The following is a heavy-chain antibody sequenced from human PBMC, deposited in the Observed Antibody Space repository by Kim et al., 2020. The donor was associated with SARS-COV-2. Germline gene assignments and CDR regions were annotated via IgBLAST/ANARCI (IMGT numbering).Heavy chain of an antibody. CDR3: ARKGGDIVVAPQGSYYGMD. D-gene: IGHD2-15*01. CDR2: INPGTGST. Sequence: ASVKVSCKASGYTFTSYYVHWVRQAPGQGLEWMGIINPGTGSTTYAQKLEGIITMTWDTSTSTVYMVLSSLNSEDKAAYYCARKGGDIVVAPQGSYYGMD. V-gene: IGHV1-46*04. J-gene: IGHJ6*01. CDR1: GYTFTSYY.